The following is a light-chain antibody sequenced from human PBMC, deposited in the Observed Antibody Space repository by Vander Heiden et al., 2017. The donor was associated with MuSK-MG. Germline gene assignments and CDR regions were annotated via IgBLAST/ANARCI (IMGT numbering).Light chain of an antibody. CDR2: DAS. V-gene: IGKV1-5*01. Sequence: HTLSVSPASVGDSVTSTSQGSQSSSRWLAGQQHKPGKAPKVLIYDASTVESAVPSRFSGSGSGTEFTLTISSLQPDDSATYHCQQYNGYMFGQGTKLEIK. CDR3: QQYNGYM. J-gene: IGKJ2*01. CDR1: QSSSRW.